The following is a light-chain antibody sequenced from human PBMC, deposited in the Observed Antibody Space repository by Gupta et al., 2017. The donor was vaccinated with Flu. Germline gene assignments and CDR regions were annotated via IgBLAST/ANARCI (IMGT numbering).Light chain of an antibody. V-gene: IGKV1-27*01. CDR2: GTS. CDR3: QKYNSAPLT. J-gene: IGKJ3*01. CDR1: LGSCGY. Sequence: PTSLSASVGDRVTLTSRASLGSCGYLAWYQQKPGKVPKLLIYGTSTSQSGSPSRFSGSGSETNFTLTISSLQPEDVGTYYCQKYNSAPLTFGPGTKVDIK.